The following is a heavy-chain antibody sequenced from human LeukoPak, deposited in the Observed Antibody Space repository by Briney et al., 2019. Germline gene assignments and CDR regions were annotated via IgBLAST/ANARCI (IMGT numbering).Heavy chain of an antibody. D-gene: IGHD3-22*01. Sequence: GGSLRLSCAASGFTFSSYAMSWVRQAPGKELEWVSAISGSGGSTYYADSVKGRFTISRDNSKNTLYLQMNSLRAEDTAVYYCARKDTDSSGYYYYFDYWGQGTLVTVSS. CDR3: ARKDTDSSGYYYYFDY. J-gene: IGHJ4*02. CDR2: ISGSGGST. CDR1: GFTFSSYA. V-gene: IGHV3-23*01.